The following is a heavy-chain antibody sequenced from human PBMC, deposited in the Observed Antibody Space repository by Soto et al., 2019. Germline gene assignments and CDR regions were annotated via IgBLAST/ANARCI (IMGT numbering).Heavy chain of an antibody. Sequence: QVQLVQSGAEVKKPGSSVKVSCKASGGTFSSYAISWVRQAPGQGLEWMGGIIPIFGTANYAQKFQGRVTITADKSTSTAYMELSSLRSDDTAVYYCARGGIAAQAGNFDYWGQGTLVTVSS. V-gene: IGHV1-69*06. CDR1: GGTFSSYA. J-gene: IGHJ4*02. CDR3: ARGGIAAQAGNFDY. D-gene: IGHD6-13*01. CDR2: IIPIFGTA.